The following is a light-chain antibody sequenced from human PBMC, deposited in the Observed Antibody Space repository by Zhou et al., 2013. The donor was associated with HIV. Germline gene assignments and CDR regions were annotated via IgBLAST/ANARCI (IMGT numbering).Light chain of an antibody. V-gene: IGKV1-5*03. J-gene: IGKJ5*01. CDR1: QTINNW. Sequence: DIQVTQSPSTLSASVGDRVTITCRASQTINNWLAWYQQKPGRAPTLLIQKASILQTGVPSRFSGSGTGTGFSLTISSLQPEDFATYYCQQLNSYPLITFGQGTRLEIK. CDR3: QQLNSYPLIT. CDR2: KAS.